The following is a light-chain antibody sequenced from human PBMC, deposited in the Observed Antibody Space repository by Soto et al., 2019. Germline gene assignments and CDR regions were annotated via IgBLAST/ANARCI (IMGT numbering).Light chain of an antibody. CDR2: DAS. CDR1: QSISSR. J-gene: IGKJ2*01. Sequence: DIQMTQSPSTLSASVGDRDTITCRASQSISSRLAWYQQKPGKAPKLLIFDASSLESGVLSRFSGSGSGTEFTLTISSLQPDDFATYYCHQYYSFPYTFGQGSKLEIK. V-gene: IGKV1-5*01. CDR3: HQYYSFPYT.